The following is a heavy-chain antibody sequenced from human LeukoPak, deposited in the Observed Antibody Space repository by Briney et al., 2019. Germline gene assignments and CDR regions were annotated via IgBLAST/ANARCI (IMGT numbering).Heavy chain of an antibody. CDR2: FYYSGST. CDR3: ARDRGYGGTPGYFDY. CDR1: GGSISSYY. J-gene: IGHJ4*02. D-gene: IGHD4-23*01. Sequence: PSETLSLTCTVSGGSISSYYWTWFRQPPGKGLEWIGHFYYSGSTRYNPSLESRVTISADTSKNQFSLNLNSVTAADMAVYYCARDRGYGGTPGYFDYWGQGTLVTVSS. V-gene: IGHV4-59*01.